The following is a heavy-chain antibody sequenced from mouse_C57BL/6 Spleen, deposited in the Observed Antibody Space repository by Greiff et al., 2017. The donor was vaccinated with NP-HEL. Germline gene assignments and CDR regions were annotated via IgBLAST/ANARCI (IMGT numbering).Heavy chain of an antibody. J-gene: IGHJ4*01. CDR1: GYTFTSYG. Sequence: QVQLQQSGAELARPGASVKLSCKASGYTFTSYGISWVKQRTGQGLEWIGEIYPRSGNTYYNEKFKGKATLTSDKSSSTAYMELRSLTSEDSAVYFCARERDYAMDYWGQGTSVTVSS. CDR2: IYPRSGNT. V-gene: IGHV1-81*01. CDR3: ARERDYAMDY.